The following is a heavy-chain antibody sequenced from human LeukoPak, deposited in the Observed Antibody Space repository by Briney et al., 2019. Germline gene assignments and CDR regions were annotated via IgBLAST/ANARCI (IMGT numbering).Heavy chain of an antibody. D-gene: IGHD3-9*01. CDR3: ARHGLTKDY. CDR2: INHSGST. J-gene: IGHJ4*02. V-gene: IGHV4-34*01. CDR1: GGSFSGYY. Sequence: PSETLSLTYAVYGGSFSGYYWSWIRQPPGKGLEWIGEINHSGSTNYNPSLKSRVTISVDTSKNQFSLGLSSVTAADTAVYYCARHGLTKDYWGQGTLVTVSS.